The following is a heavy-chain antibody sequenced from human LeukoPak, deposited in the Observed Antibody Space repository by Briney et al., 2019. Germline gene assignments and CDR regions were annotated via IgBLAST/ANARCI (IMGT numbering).Heavy chain of an antibody. Sequence: GGSLRLSCAASGFTIRNYDMHWVRQFPGRGLEWVSAIGIADDTHYPDSVKGRFTISRENAKNSLYLQMNSLRDGDTAVYYCVRGGIQVSGIDAFDIWGQGTMVTVSS. CDR2: IGIADDT. CDR1: GFTIRNYD. D-gene: IGHD5/OR15-5a*01. V-gene: IGHV3-13*01. J-gene: IGHJ3*02. CDR3: VRGGIQVSGIDAFDI.